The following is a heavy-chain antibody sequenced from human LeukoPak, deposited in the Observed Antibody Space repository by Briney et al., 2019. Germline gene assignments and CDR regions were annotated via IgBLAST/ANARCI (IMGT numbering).Heavy chain of an antibody. Sequence: ASVKVSCKASGGTFSSYAISWVRQAPGQGLEWMGGIIPIFGTANYAQKLQGRVTLTTDTSTSTAYMELRSLRSDDTAVYFCARDAIASAGKAPLYWGQGTLVTVSS. J-gene: IGHJ4*02. CDR2: IIPIFGTA. CDR1: GGTFSSYA. V-gene: IGHV1-69*05. CDR3: ARDAIASAGKAPLY. D-gene: IGHD6-13*01.